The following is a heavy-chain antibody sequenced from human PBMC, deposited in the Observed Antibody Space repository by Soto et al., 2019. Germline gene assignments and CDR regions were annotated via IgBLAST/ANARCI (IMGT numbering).Heavy chain of an antibody. J-gene: IGHJ5*02. D-gene: IGHD6-13*01. V-gene: IGHV3-74*01. CDR3: ARVLTGSWNWFDP. CDR2: INSDGSRT. Sequence: EVQLVESGGGLVQPAESLRLSCAASGFTFSSYWMHWVRQAPGKGLVWVSRINSDGSRTNYADSVKGRFTVSRDNAKKTQYLQMNSLRAEDTAVYYCARVLTGSWNWFDPWGQGTLVTVSS. CDR1: GFTFSSYW.